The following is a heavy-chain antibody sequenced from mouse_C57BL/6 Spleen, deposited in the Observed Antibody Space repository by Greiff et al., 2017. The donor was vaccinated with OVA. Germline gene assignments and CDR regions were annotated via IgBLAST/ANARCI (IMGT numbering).Heavy chain of an antibody. CDR2: INPYNGGT. CDR3: ARYGYYGSSYGYFDV. J-gene: IGHJ1*03. D-gene: IGHD1-1*01. CDR1: GYTFTDYY. V-gene: IGHV1-19*01. Sequence: VQLKESGPVLVKPGASVKMSCKASGYTFTDYYMNWVKQSHGKSLEWIGVINPYNGGTSYNQKFKGKATLTVDKSSSTAYMELNSLTSEDSAVYYCARYGYYGSSYGYFDVWGTGTTVTVSS.